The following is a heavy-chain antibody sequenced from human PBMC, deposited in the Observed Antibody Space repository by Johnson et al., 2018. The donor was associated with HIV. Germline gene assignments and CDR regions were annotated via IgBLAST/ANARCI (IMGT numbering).Heavy chain of an antibody. D-gene: IGHD4-17*01. CDR1: GFIFSDHY. J-gene: IGHJ3*01. CDR2: ISSSGSST. CDR3: ARDATPGGGDYVGYAFDL. Sequence: QVQLVESGGDVVRPGGSLRLSCVASGFIFSDHYMDWVRQAPGKGLEFVSYISSSGSSTYYIDSVKGRFTISRDNAKNSLYLQMNNLRVEDTAVYYCARDATPGGGDYVGYAFDLWGQGTVVTVSP. V-gene: IGHV3-11*04.